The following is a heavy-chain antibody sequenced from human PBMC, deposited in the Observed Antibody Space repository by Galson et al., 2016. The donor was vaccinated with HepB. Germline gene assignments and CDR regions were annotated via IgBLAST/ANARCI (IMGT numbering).Heavy chain of an antibody. D-gene: IGHD6-19*01. Sequence: SVKVSCKASGYTFTSYAMHWVRQAPGQRLEWMGWINAGNGNTKYSQKFQGRVTITRDTSASTDYMELSSLRSEDTAVYYCARSGSGWYRGFDCWGQGTLVTVSS. CDR2: INAGNGNT. CDR1: GYTFTSYA. CDR3: ARSGSGWYRGFDC. J-gene: IGHJ4*02. V-gene: IGHV1-3*01.